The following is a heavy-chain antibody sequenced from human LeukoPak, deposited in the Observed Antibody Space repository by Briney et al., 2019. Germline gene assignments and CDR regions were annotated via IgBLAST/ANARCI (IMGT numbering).Heavy chain of an antibody. Sequence: QSGGSLRLSCAASGFTFSSYGMHWVRQAPGKGLEWVAVIWYDGSNKYYADSVKGRFTISRDNSKNTLYLQMNSLRAEDTAVYYCARDIRYFDWPYFDYWGQGTLVTVSS. D-gene: IGHD3-9*01. CDR3: ARDIRYFDWPYFDY. CDR1: GFTFSSYG. V-gene: IGHV3-33*01. CDR2: IWYDGSNK. J-gene: IGHJ4*02.